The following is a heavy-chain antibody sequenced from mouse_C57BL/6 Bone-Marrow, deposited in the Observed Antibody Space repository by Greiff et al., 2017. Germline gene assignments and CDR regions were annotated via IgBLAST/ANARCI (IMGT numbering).Heavy chain of an antibody. CDR2: IWWDDDK. Sequence: ESGPGILQPSQTLSLTCSFSGFSLSTFGMGVGWIRQPSGKGLEWLAHIWWDDDKYYNPALKSRLTISKDTSKNQVFLKIANVDTADTATYYCAPTGIYYDYDGGFAYWGQGTLVTVSA. CDR1: GFSLSTFGMG. J-gene: IGHJ3*01. D-gene: IGHD2-4*01. CDR3: APTGIYYDYDGGFAY. V-gene: IGHV8-8*01.